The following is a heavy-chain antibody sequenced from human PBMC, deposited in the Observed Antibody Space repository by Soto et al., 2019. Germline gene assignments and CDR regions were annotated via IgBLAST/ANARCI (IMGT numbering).Heavy chain of an antibody. CDR3: ARDPGSWFDP. CDR2: TYYRSKWYN. V-gene: IGHV6-1*01. CDR1: GDSVSSNTVA. J-gene: IGHJ5*02. Sequence: SQTRSLTCAISGDSVSSNTVAWNCIRQSPSRGLEWLGRTYYRSKWYNDYAVSVKSRITINPDTSKNQFSLQLNSVTPEDTAVYFCARDPGSWFDPWGQGTLVTVSS.